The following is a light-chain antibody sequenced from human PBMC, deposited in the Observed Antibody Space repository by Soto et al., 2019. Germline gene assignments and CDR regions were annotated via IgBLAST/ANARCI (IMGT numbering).Light chain of an antibody. CDR2: GST. CDR3: QSYDSSLGGNYV. V-gene: IGLV1-40*01. J-gene: IGLJ1*01. Sequence: VLSQPPSVPGAPGQRVTISCTGSSSNIGAGYDAHWFQQVPGTAPKLLIYGSTNRPSGVPDRFSGSKSGTSASLAITGLQAEDEADYYCQSYDSSLGGNYVFGTGTKV. CDR1: SSNIGAGYD.